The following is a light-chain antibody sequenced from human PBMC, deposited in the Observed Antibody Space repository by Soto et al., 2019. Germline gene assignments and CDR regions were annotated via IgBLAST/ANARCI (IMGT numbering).Light chain of an antibody. CDR3: QQYNNWPQWT. J-gene: IGKJ1*01. CDR1: QSLSSN. CDR2: GAS. Sequence: EIVMTQSPATLSVSPEERATLSCRASQSLSSNLAWYQQKPGQAPRLLIYGASTRATGIPARFSGSGSGTEFTLTISSLQSEDFAVYYCQQYNNWPQWTFGQGTKVDIK. V-gene: IGKV3-15*01.